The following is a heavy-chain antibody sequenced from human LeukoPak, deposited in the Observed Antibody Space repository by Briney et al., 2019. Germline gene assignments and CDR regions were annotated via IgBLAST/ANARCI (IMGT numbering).Heavy chain of an antibody. Sequence: GGSLRLSCAASEFTSGFTVNGNYMNWVRQAPGKGLEWVSSISSSSSYIYYADSVKGRFTISRDNAKNSLYLQMNSLRAEDTAVYYCAKSDWNDGGVDYWGQGTLVTVSS. D-gene: IGHD1-1*01. CDR2: ISSSSSYI. CDR1: EFTSGFTVNGNY. CDR3: AKSDWNDGGVDY. V-gene: IGHV3-21*01. J-gene: IGHJ4*02.